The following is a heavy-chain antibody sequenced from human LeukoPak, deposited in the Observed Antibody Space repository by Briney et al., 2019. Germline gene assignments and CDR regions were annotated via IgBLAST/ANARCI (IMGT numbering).Heavy chain of an antibody. D-gene: IGHD1-1*01. J-gene: IGHJ5*02. Sequence: ASVKVSCRASGYTFTGYSMHCVRQAPAQGLECRGGINPKTGVTNYEQKFQGRVIMTRDTSISTVYMGVTRLTSADKAVYYCARHMTTANNWFDPWGQGTLVTVSS. V-gene: IGHV1-2*02. CDR1: GYTFTGYS. CDR3: ARHMTTANNWFDP. CDR2: INPKTGVT.